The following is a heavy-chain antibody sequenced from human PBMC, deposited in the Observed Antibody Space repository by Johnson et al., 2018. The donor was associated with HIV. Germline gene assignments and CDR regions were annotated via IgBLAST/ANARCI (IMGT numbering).Heavy chain of an antibody. CDR2: ISYDGSNK. CDR3: AREVDAFDI. J-gene: IGHJ3*02. V-gene: IGHV3-30*04. CDR1: GFTFSSYA. Sequence: QVQLMESGGGVVQPGRSLRLSCAASGFTFSSYAMHWVRQAPGKGLEWVAVISYDGSNKYYADSVKGRFTISRDNSKNTLYLQMNSLRAEDTAVYYCAREVDAFDIWGQGTMVTVSS.